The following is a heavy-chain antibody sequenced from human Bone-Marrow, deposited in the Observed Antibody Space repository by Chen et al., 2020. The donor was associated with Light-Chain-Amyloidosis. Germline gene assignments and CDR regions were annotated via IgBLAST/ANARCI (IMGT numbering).Heavy chain of an antibody. CDR2: ISSSSSYI. J-gene: IGHJ6*02. V-gene: IGHV3-21*01. Sequence: EVQLVESGGGLVKPGGSLRLSCAASGFTFSSYSMNWVRQAPGKGLEWVSSISSSSSYIYYADSVKGRFTISRDNAKNSLYLQMNSLRAEDTAVYYCASGVGYCSSTSCYYYYGMDVWGQGTTVTVSS. D-gene: IGHD2-2*01. CDR3: ASGVGYCSSTSCYYYYGMDV. CDR1: GFTFSSYS.